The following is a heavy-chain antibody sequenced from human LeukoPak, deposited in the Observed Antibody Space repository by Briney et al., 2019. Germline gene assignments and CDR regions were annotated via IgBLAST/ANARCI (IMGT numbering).Heavy chain of an antibody. CDR1: GFTFGDYA. CDR2: IRSKAYGGTT. Sequence: GGSLRLSCTASGFTFGDYAMSWVRQAPGKGLECVGFIRSKAYGGTTEYAASVKGRFTISRDDSKSIAYLQMNSLKTEDTAVYYCTREAPWYSNSWDSDYWGQGTLVTVSS. CDR3: TREAPWYSNSWDSDY. J-gene: IGHJ4*02. V-gene: IGHV3-49*04. D-gene: IGHD6-13*01.